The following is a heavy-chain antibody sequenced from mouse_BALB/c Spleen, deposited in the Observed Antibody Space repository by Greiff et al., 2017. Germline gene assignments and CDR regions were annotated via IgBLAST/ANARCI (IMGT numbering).Heavy chain of an antibody. CDR1: GFTFSSYT. CDR2: ISNGGGST. V-gene: IGHV5-12-2*01. D-gene: IGHD1-1*01. Sequence: EVKLMESGGGLVQPGGSLKLSCAASGFTFSSYTMSWVRQTPEKRLEWVAYISNGGGSTYYPDTVKGRFTISRDNAKNTLYLQMSSLKSEDTAMYYCARQNYGSSPAWFAYWGQGTLGTVSA. CDR3: ARQNYGSSPAWFAY. J-gene: IGHJ3*01.